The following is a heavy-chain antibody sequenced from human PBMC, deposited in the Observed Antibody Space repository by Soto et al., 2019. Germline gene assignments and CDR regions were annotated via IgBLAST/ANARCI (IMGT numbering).Heavy chain of an antibody. CDR2: VYHSVSP. Sequence: SETLSLTCAVSGYSISSGYYWGWIRQPPGKGLEWIGSVYHSVSPYYNPSLKSRVTISVDTSKNQFSLKLSSVTAADTAVYYCARGGGISAHDDYWGQGTLVTAPQ. V-gene: IGHV4-38-2*01. J-gene: IGHJ4*02. CDR3: ARGGGISAHDDY. CDR1: GYSISSGYY. D-gene: IGHD3-16*02.